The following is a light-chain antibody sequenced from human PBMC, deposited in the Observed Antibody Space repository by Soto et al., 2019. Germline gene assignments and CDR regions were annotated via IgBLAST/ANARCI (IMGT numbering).Light chain of an antibody. CDR3: QQSYKILT. CDR2: AAS. J-gene: IGKJ4*01. CDR1: DNIGSN. Sequence: DIQLTQSPASLSASVGDRVTITCRASDNIGSNLNWYQHQTGTAPKRLIYAASSLQGGVPSRFSGSGYGAQFPLTISGLQTEDFATSYCQQSYKILTFGGGTWVDI. V-gene: IGKV1-39*01.